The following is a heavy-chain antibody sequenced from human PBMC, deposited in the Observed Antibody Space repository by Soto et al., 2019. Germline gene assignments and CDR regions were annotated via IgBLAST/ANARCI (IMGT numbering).Heavy chain of an antibody. J-gene: IGHJ6*03. Sequence: SETLSLTCAVYGGSFSGYYWSWIRQPPGKGLEWIGEINHSGSTKYNPSLKSRLTISVDTSKNQFSLKLSSVTAADTAVYYCARGRDIVVVPAAYYYYYMDVWGKGTTVTVSS. CDR3: ARGRDIVVVPAAYYYYYMDV. V-gene: IGHV4-34*01. CDR1: GGSFSGYY. D-gene: IGHD2-2*01. CDR2: INHSGST.